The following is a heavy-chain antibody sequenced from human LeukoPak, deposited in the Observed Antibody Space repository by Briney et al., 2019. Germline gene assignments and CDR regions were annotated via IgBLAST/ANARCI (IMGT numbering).Heavy chain of an antibody. D-gene: IGHD3-3*01. Sequence: GRSLRHSCAASGFTFSSYAMQSVRQAPGKGLEWVAVISYDGSNKYYAASVKGRFTISRDNSKNTLYLQMNSLRAEDTAVYYCARVLRFLEWFHYYGMDVWGQGTTVTVSS. J-gene: IGHJ6*02. CDR2: ISYDGSNK. CDR3: ARVLRFLEWFHYYGMDV. V-gene: IGHV3-30-3*01. CDR1: GFTFSSYA.